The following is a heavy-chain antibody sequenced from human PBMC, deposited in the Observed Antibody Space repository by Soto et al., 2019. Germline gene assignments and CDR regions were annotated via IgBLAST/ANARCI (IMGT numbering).Heavy chain of an antibody. J-gene: IGHJ4*02. CDR3: ARLGWGNGDSDY. V-gene: IGHV4-39*01. D-gene: IGHD2-21*01. CDR2: ILYSGTT. Sequence: QLQVQESSPGLVKSSETLSLTCTVSGGSISKSNYFWGWIRQAPGKWLEWIASILYSGTTSYNSSLKSRVAISVDTSKNQFSLELNSVTAADTAVYYCARLGWGNGDSDYWGQGTLVTVSS. CDR1: GGSISKSNYF.